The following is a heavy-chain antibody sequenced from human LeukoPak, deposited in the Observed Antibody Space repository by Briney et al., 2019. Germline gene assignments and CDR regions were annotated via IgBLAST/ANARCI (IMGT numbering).Heavy chain of an antibody. CDR1: GFTFSTYN. V-gene: IGHV3-21*01. Sequence: PGGSLRLSCAASGFTFSTYNMNWVRQAPGKGLEWVSSISSSNSYIYYADSVKGRFTFSRDNAKNSLYLQMNSLRVEDTAVYYCAKVAYYYYGSESYYFFEHWGQGTPVTASS. D-gene: IGHD3-10*01. J-gene: IGHJ4*02. CDR3: AKVAYYYYGSESYYFFEH. CDR2: ISSSNSYI.